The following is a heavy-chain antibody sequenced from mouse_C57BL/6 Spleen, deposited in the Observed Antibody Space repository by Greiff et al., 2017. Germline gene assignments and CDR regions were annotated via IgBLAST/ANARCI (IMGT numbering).Heavy chain of an antibody. J-gene: IGHJ4*01. CDR1: GYTFTGYW. D-gene: IGHD1-1*01. CDR3: GRSPNNTGYAMGY. CDR2: ILPGSGST. Sequence: VQLQQSGAELMKPGASVKLSCKATGYTFTGYWIEWVKQRPGHGLEWIGEILPGSGSTNYNAKFKGKATFTTDTSSNTADMQLSSLTTEDSAIYYCGRSPNNTGYAMGYWGQGTSVTVSS. V-gene: IGHV1-9*01.